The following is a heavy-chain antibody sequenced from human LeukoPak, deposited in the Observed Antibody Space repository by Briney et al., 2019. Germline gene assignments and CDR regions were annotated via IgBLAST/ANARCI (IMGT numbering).Heavy chain of an antibody. Sequence: SETLSLTCEVYGGSFSDYYWSWIRQHPGKGLEWIGYIYYSGSTYYNPSLKSRVTISVDTSKNQFSLKLSSVTAADTAVYYCARVDWYFDLWGRGTLVTVSS. V-gene: IGHV4-31*11. CDR1: GGSFSDYY. J-gene: IGHJ2*01. CDR2: IYYSGST. CDR3: ARVDWYFDL.